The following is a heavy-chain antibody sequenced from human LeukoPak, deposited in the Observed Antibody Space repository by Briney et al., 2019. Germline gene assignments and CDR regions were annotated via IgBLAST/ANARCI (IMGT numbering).Heavy chain of an antibody. CDR2: ISAYNGNT. J-gene: IGHJ4*02. CDR3: ARSSRSASRFDY. CDR1: GYTFTSYG. D-gene: IGHD6-6*01. Sequence: ASVKVSCKASGYTFTSYGISWVRQAPGQGVEWMGWISAYNGNTNYAQKLQGRVTMTTDTSTSTAYMELRSLRSDDTAVYYCARSSRSASRFDYWGQGTLVTVSS. V-gene: IGHV1-18*01.